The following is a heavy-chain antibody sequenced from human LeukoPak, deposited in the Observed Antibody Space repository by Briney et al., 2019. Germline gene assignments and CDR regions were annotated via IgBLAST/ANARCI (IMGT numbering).Heavy chain of an antibody. V-gene: IGHV3-48*01. D-gene: IGHD5-24*01. CDR1: GFTFSSYS. CDR2: ISSSSSTI. Sequence: GGSLRLSCAASGFTFSSYSMNWVRQAPGKGLEWVSYISSSSSTIYYADSVKGRFTISRDNAKNSLYLQMNSLRAEDTAVYYCARGERDGYNFLPGFDYWGQGTLVTVSS. J-gene: IGHJ4*02. CDR3: ARGERDGYNFLPGFDY.